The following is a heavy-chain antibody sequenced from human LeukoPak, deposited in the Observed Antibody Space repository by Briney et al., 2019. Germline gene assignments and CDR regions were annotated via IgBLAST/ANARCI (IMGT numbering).Heavy chain of an antibody. CDR3: ARGPLGSSSWYFLDPYFDY. D-gene: IGHD6-13*01. J-gene: IGHJ4*02. CDR1: GYTFTSYY. V-gene: IGHV1-46*01. Sequence: ASVKVSCKASGYTFTSYYMHWVRQAPGQGLEWMGIINPSGGSTSYALNFQGRVTMTRDTSTSTVYMELSSLRSEDTAVYYCARGPLGSSSWYFLDPYFDYWGQGTLVTVSS. CDR2: INPSGGST.